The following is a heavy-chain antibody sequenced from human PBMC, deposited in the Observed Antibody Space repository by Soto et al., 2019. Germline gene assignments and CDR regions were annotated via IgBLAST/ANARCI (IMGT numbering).Heavy chain of an antibody. Sequence: QVQLVESGGGVVQPGRSLRLSCAASGFTFSSYGMHWVRQAPGKGLEWVAVISYDGSNKYYADSVKGRFTISRDNSKNTLYLQMNRLRAEDTAVDYCAKGPTRWELQGNYFDYWGQGTLVTVSS. V-gene: IGHV3-30*18. CDR3: AKGPTRWELQGNYFDY. CDR2: ISYDGSNK. CDR1: GFTFSSYG. J-gene: IGHJ4*02. D-gene: IGHD1-26*01.